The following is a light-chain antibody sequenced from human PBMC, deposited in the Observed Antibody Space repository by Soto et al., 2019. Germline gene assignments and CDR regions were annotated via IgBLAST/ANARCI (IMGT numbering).Light chain of an antibody. Sequence: QLVLTQSPSASASLGASVKLTCTRSSGHSNYAIAWHQQQPEKGPRYLMKLNSDGSHSKGDGIPDRFSGSSSGAERYLTISSLQSEDEADYYCQTWGTGLYVVFGGGTKLTVL. V-gene: IGLV4-69*01. J-gene: IGLJ2*01. CDR2: LNSDGSH. CDR3: QTWGTGLYVV. CDR1: SGHSNYA.